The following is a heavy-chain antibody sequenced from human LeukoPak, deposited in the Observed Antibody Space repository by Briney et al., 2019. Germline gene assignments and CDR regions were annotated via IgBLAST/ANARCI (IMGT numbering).Heavy chain of an antibody. J-gene: IGHJ6*02. CDR3: ARVGGIGYYYGMDV. CDR1: GYTFTSYD. Sequence: ASVKVSCKASGYTFTSYDINWVRQATGQGLEWMGWMNPNSGNTGYAQKCQGRVTMTRNTSISTAYMELSSLRSEDTAVYYCARVGGIGYYYGMDVWGQGTTVTVSS. V-gene: IGHV1-8*01. D-gene: IGHD3-16*01. CDR2: MNPNSGNT.